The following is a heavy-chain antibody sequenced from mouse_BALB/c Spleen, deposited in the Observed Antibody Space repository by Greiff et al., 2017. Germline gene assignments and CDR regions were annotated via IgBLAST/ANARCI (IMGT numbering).Heavy chain of an antibody. CDR2: IWSGGST. J-gene: IGHJ3*01. CDR3: ARNGPTYDGNDQAWFAY. D-gene: IGHD2-9*01. CDR1: GFSLTSYG. Sequence: QVQLKQSGPGLVQPPQSLSITCTVSGFSLTSYGVHWVRQSPGKGLEWLGVIWSGGSTDYNAAFISRLSISKDNSKSQVFFKMNSLQANDTAIYYCARNGPTYDGNDQAWFAYWGQGTLVTVSA. V-gene: IGHV2-2*02.